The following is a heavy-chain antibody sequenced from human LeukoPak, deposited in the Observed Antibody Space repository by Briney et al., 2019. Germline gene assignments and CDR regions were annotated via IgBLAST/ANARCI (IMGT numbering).Heavy chain of an antibody. CDR3: ARQQGEQQLVGNAFDI. CDR2: VYPGDSEA. CDR1: GYSFSNFW. D-gene: IGHD6-13*01. V-gene: IGHV5-51*01. J-gene: IGHJ3*02. Sequence: GESLKISCKASGYSFSNFWIGWVRQLPGKGLEWMGLVYPGDSEARISPSFQGQVTILADKSVSTAYLQWSSLKASDTAIYYCARQQGEQQLVGNAFDIWGQGTMVTVSS.